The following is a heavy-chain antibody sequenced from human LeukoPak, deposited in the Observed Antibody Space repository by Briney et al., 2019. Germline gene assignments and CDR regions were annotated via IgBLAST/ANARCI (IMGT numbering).Heavy chain of an antibody. J-gene: IGHJ4*02. Sequence: SVKVSCKASGGTLSSYAISWVRQAPGQGLEWMGGITPIFGTANYAQKFQGRVTITADKSTSTAYMELSSLRSEDTAVYYCAREGPLASGSPFDYWGQGTLVTVSS. D-gene: IGHD5-12*01. CDR1: GGTLSSYA. V-gene: IGHV1-69*06. CDR3: AREGPLASGSPFDY. CDR2: ITPIFGTA.